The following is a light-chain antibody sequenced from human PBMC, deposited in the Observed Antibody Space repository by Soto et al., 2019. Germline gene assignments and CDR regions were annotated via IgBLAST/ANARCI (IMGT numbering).Light chain of an antibody. CDR3: QQSFKTPRT. V-gene: IGKV1-39*01. CDR1: QTISKF. Sequence: DIQMTQSPSSLSASVGDRVTITCRASQTISKFLNWFQQKPGKAPQLLIYAASTLQTGVPSRFSGSGSGTDFTLTISSLQVEDVATYYCQQSFKTPRTFGPGTKVEIK. J-gene: IGKJ3*01. CDR2: AAS.